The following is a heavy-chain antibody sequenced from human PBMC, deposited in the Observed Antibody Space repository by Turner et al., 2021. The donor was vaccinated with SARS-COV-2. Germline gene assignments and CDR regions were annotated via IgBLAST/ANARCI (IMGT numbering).Heavy chain of an antibody. CDR1: GFTFDDYA. CDR2: ISWNSGSI. J-gene: IGHJ4*02. D-gene: IGHD1-20*01. Sequence: EVQLVESGGGLVQPGRSLRLSCAAYGFTFDDYAMHWVRQAPGKGLEWVSGISWNSGSIGYADSVNGRFTISIDNAKNSLYLQMNSLRAEDTALYYCAKDRWYNWNYFDYLGQGTLVTVSS. V-gene: IGHV3-9*01. CDR3: AKDRWYNWNYFDY.